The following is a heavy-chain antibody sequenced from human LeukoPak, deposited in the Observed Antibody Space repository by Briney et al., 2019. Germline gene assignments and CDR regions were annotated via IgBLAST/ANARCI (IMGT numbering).Heavy chain of an antibody. D-gene: IGHD5-24*01. CDR3: AKRTMSAFDS. J-gene: IGHJ4*02. V-gene: IGHV3-23*01. CDR1: GFTFRAYA. CDR2: ISGSGNGT. Sequence: GGSLRLSCTASGFTFRAYAMNWVRQAPGKGLEWLSGISGSGNGTYYADSVKGRFIISRDNSKNMVYLQMNSLTVEDTATYYCAKRTMSAFDSWGQGTLLIVSS.